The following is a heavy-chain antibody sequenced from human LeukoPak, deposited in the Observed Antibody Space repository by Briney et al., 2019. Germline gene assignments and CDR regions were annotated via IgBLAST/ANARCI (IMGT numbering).Heavy chain of an antibody. CDR2: IYTNGST. J-gene: IGHJ5*02. D-gene: IGHD6-13*01. CDR1: GGSISSGSYY. V-gene: IGHV4-61*02. Sequence: MSSETLSLTCTVSGGSISSGSYYWSWIRQPAGKGLEWIGRIYTNGSTNYNPSLKSRVTISVDTSKNQFSLKLSSVTAADTAVYYCARGRIAAAGNWFDPWGQGTLVTVSS. CDR3: ARGRIAAAGNWFDP.